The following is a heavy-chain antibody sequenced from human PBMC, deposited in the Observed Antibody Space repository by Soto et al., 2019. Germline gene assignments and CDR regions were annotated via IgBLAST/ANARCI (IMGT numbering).Heavy chain of an antibody. CDR3: ASFGGVVVAAHNDY. Sequence: QVQLVQSGAEVKKPGASVKVSCKASGYTFTSYDINWVRQAPGQGLEWMGWMNPNSGNTGYAQKFQGRVTMTRNTSISTAYMELSSLRSEDPAVYYCASFGGVVVAAHNDYWCQGTLVTVSS. V-gene: IGHV1-8*01. D-gene: IGHD2-15*01. J-gene: IGHJ4*02. CDR1: GYTFTSYD. CDR2: MNPNSGNT.